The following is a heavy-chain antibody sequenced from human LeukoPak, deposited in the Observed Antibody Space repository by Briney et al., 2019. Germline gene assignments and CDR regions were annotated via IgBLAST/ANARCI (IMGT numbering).Heavy chain of an antibody. CDR2: ISWNSGSI. V-gene: IGHV3-9*01. Sequence: GRSLRLSCAASGFTFDDYAMHWVRQSPGKGLEWVSGISWNSGSIGYADSVKGRFSISRDNAKNSLYLQMNSLRAEDTALYYCAKDIGRSITGTTPGYGMDVWGQGTTVTVSS. D-gene: IGHD1-20*01. CDR1: GFTFDDYA. J-gene: IGHJ6*02. CDR3: AKDIGRSITGTTPGYGMDV.